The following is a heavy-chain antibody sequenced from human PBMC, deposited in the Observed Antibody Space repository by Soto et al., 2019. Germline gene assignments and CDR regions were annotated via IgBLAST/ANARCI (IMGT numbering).Heavy chain of an antibody. V-gene: IGHV3-49*04. CDR1: GFTFGDYA. CDR2: IRSKAYGGTT. CDR3: ARGGKGGSNFYGLDV. D-gene: IGHD1-26*01. J-gene: IGHJ6*02. Sequence: PGGSLRLSCTASGFTFGDYAMSWVRQAPGKGLEWVGFIRSKAYGGTTEYAASVKGRFTISRDDSKSIAYLQMNSLKASDTAIYYCARGGKGGSNFYGLDVWGQGTTVTVSS.